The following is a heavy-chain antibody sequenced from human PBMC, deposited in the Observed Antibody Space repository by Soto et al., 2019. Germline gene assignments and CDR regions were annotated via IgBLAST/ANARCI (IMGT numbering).Heavy chain of an antibody. V-gene: IGHV1-8*01. Sequence: QVQLVQSGAEVKKPAASVKVSCKPSGYPFTSYHVNWVRQAPGQGLEWMGWMNPDSGITDYALKFQGRLTMNRNTSTSTAYLELRSLTSEDTAIYYCARGIFISKGYDSGWYIAHWGQGTQVIVSS. J-gene: IGHJ5*02. CDR1: GYPFTSYH. CDR3: ARGIFISKGYDSGWYIAH. CDR2: MNPDSGIT. D-gene: IGHD6-19*01.